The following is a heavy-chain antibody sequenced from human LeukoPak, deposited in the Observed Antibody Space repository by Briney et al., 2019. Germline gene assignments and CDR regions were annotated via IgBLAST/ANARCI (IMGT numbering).Heavy chain of an antibody. Sequence: ASVKVSCKASGYTFTGNYIHWVRQVPRQGLEWMGWIDPNSGGADYAQKFQGRVTMTRDTSINTVYMELSSLRFDDTAVYYCAREILDWGQGTLVTVSS. CDR1: GYTFTGNY. CDR2: IDPNSGGA. CDR3: AREILD. J-gene: IGHJ4*02. V-gene: IGHV1-2*02.